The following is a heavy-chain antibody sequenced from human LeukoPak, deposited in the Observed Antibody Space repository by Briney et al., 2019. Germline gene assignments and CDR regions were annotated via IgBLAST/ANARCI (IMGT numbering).Heavy chain of an antibody. CDR1: GFTFSSYW. V-gene: IGHV3-74*01. CDR3: VTSTKAVSEHAFDL. D-gene: IGHD4-23*01. J-gene: IGHJ3*01. Sequence: GGSLRPSCAASGFTFSSYWVHWVRQAAGKGLLWVSRINSDGTSTSHADFVKGRFSISRDNAKNTVSLQMNSLRAEDTAVYYCVTSTKAVSEHAFDLWGQGTMVTVSS. CDR2: INSDGTST.